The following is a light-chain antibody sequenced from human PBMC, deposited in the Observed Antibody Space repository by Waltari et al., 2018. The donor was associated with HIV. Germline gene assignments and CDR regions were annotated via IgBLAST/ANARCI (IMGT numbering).Light chain of an antibody. J-gene: IGLJ3*02. CDR1: SSNIGSNT. Sequence: QSVLTQPPSASGTPGQRVTISCSGSSSNIGSNTVNWYQQLPGTAPKLLIYSNNQRPSGVPDRFSGSKSGTSASLAISGLQSEDEADYYCAAWDDALGGQGVFGGGTKLTVL. CDR2: SNN. V-gene: IGLV1-44*01. CDR3: AAWDDALGGQGV.